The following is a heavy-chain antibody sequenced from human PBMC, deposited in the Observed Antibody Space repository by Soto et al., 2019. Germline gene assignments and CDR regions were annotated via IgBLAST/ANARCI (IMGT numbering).Heavy chain of an antibody. CDR3: ARDRXFALLEWSPSDSYGMDV. V-gene: IGHV1-18*01. D-gene: IGHD3-3*01. J-gene: IGHJ6*02. CDR1: GYSFSTYG. CDR2: ISTSNGYT. Sequence: ASVKVSCKASGYSFSTYGIRWVRQAPGQGLEWMGWISTSNGYTNYAQKFQGRVSMTTDTSTNTAYMEVRSLRSDDTAFYFCARDRXFALLEWSPSDSYGMDVWGQGTSVTVSS.